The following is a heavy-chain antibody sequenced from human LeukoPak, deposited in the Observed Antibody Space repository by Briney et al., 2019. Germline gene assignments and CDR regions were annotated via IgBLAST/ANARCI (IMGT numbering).Heavy chain of an antibody. Sequence: ASVKVSCKASGYTFTGYYMHWVRQAPGQGLEWMGWINPNSGGTNYAQKFQGRVTMTRDTSISTAYMELSRLRSDDTAVYYCARDEARVLRYFAGYYYYYMDVWGKGTTVTVSS. CDR3: ARDEARVLRYFAGYYYYYMDV. J-gene: IGHJ6*03. V-gene: IGHV1-2*02. D-gene: IGHD3-9*01. CDR2: INPNSGGT. CDR1: GYTFTGYY.